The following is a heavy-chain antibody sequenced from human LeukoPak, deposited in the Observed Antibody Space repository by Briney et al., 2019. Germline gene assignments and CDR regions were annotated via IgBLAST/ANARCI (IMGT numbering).Heavy chain of an antibody. CDR3: ARDACGYSGKYGMDG. V-gene: IGHV1-46*01. CDR1: GYTFTSYY. Sequence: ASVKVSCKASGYTFTSYYMRWVRQAPGQGLEWMGLINASGGSTSYAQKFQGRVTMTRDTSTSTVYMELSSLRSEATAVYYCARDACGYSGKYGMDGWGQVTTVTASS. CDR2: INASGGST. D-gene: IGHD5-12*01. J-gene: IGHJ6*02.